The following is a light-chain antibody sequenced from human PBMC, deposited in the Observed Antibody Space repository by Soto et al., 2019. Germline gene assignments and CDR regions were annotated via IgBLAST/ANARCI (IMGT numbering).Light chain of an antibody. CDR1: RSVSSY. CDR3: EARNNWPSLN. J-gene: IGKJ4*01. Sequence: EIVLTESPATLSLSPGEIATLSCRASRSVSSYLVWYQQKPGQAPRLLIYDASNRATGIPATFGCSGAVTDVTPTSSSLEPENCAVYDGEARNNWPSLNFSGGTKVDIK. V-gene: IGKV3-11*01. CDR2: DAS.